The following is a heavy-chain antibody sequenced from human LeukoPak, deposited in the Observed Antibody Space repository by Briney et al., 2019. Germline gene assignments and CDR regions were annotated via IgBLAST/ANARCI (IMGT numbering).Heavy chain of an antibody. Sequence: ASVKVSCKSSGYTFINYYIHWVRQAPGQGLEWMGIINPSGGSPTYAQKFQGRVTMTSDMSTSTVYMELSSLGSEDTAVYYCARLIHQEGHNWFDPWGQGTLVTVSS. J-gene: IGHJ5*02. D-gene: IGHD5-18*01. CDR3: ARLIHQEGHNWFDP. V-gene: IGHV1-46*01. CDR1: GYTFINYY. CDR2: INPSGGSP.